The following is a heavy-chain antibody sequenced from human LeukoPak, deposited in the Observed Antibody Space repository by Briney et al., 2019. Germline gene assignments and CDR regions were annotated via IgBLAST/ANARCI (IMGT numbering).Heavy chain of an antibody. CDR1: GFTFSSYA. Sequence: GGSLRLSCAASGFTFSSYAIHWVRQAPGKGLEWVAVISYDGSNKNYADSVKGRFFISRDNSKNTLYLQMNSLRPEDTAVYYCARGSHRIEYRRSAAFDPWGQGTLVAVSS. CDR3: ARGSHRIEYRRSAAFDP. D-gene: IGHD6-6*01. CDR2: ISYDGSNK. J-gene: IGHJ5*02. V-gene: IGHV3-30*04.